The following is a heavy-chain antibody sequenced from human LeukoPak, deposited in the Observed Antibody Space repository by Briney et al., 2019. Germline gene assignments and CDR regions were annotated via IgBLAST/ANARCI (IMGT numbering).Heavy chain of an antibody. J-gene: IGHJ3*02. CDR1: GFTFSSYG. CDR3: AKAYYYGSGSLTDAFDI. Sequence: GGSLRLSCAASGFTFSSYGMHWVRQAPGKGLEWVAVISYDGSNKYYADSVKGRFTISRDNSKNTLYPQMNSLRAEDTAVYYCAKAYYYGSGSLTDAFDIWGQGTMVTVSS. D-gene: IGHD3-10*01. V-gene: IGHV3-30*18. CDR2: ISYDGSNK.